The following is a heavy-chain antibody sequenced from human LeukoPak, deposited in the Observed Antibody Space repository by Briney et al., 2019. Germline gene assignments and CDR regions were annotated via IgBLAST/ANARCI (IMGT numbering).Heavy chain of an antibody. CDR2: ISDSGGST. CDR3: ARYSSGHFDY. D-gene: IGHD6-19*01. V-gene: IGHV3-23*01. CDR1: GFTFSSYA. J-gene: IGHJ4*02. Sequence: PGGSLRLSCAASGFTFSSYAMNWVRQAPGKGLEWVSVISDSGGSTYYADSVKGRFTISRDNSKNTLYLQMNSLRAEDTAVYYCARYSSGHFDYWGQGTLVTVSS.